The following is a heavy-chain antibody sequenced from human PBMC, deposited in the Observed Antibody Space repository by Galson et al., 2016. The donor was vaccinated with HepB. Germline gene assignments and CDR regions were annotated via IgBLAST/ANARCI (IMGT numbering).Heavy chain of an antibody. CDR2: IYTADSDT. Sequence: QSGAEVKKPGESLKISCKGSGYSFTSYWIGWVRQMPGKGLEWMGIIYTADSDTRYSPSFQGQVTISADTSINTAYLQWSSLKASDTAMYYCARALNGDFYFDLWGQGTLGTVSS. D-gene: IGHD4-17*01. CDR1: GYSFTSYW. CDR3: ARALNGDFYFDL. V-gene: IGHV5-51*01. J-gene: IGHJ4*02.